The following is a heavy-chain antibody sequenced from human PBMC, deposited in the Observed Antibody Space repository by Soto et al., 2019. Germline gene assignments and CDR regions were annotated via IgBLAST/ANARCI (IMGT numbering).Heavy chain of an antibody. CDR2: ISGSSSYI. CDR3: ARVVYYDNNPYGL. CDR1: GFSFSNYN. V-gene: IGHV3-21*01. D-gene: IGHD3-22*01. J-gene: IGHJ6*03. Sequence: PWGSLRLSCAASGFSFSNYNMNWFRQAPGKGLEWVSSISGSSSYIYYADSVKGRFTVSRDNAKNSLYLQMNSLRAEDTAVYYWARVVYYDNNPYGLWGKGTMVTVSS.